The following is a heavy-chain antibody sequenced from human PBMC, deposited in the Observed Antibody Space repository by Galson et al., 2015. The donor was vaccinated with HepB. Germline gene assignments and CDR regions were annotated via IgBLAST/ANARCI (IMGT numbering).Heavy chain of an antibody. J-gene: IGHJ3*02. CDR1: GFTFSSYA. Sequence: SLRLSCAASGFTFSSYAMSWVRQAPGKGLEWVSAISGSGGSTYYADSVKGRFTISRDNSKNTLYLQMNSLRAEDTAVYYCATPPTIRRGAFDIWGQGTMVTVSS. CDR3: ATPPTIRRGAFDI. V-gene: IGHV3-23*01. D-gene: IGHD1-26*01. CDR2: ISGSGGST.